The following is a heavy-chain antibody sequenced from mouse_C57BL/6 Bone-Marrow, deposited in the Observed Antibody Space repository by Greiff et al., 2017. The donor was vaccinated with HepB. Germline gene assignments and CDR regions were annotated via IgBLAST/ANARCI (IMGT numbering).Heavy chain of an antibody. CDR3: APWIYDGYLGYAMDY. CDR2: IDPANGNT. Sequence: VQLQQSVAELVRPGASVKLSCTASGFNIKNTYMHWVKQRPEQGLEWIGRIDPANGNTKYAPKFQGKATITADTSSNTAYLQLSSLTSEDTAIYYCAPWIYDGYLGYAMDYWGQGTSVTVSS. CDR1: GFNIKNTY. J-gene: IGHJ4*01. V-gene: IGHV14-3*01. D-gene: IGHD2-3*01.